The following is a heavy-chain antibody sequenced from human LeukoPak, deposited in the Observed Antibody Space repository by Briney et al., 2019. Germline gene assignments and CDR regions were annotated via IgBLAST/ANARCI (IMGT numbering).Heavy chain of an antibody. CDR2: IKSKADGGTT. V-gene: IGHV3-15*01. J-gene: IGHJ4*02. CDR3: TTPRREIAVAGGDY. CDR1: GFTFSNAW. D-gene: IGHD6-19*01. Sequence: GGSLRLSCAASGFTFSNAWVSWVRQAPGNGLEWVGRIKSKADGGTTEYAAPVKGRFTISRDDSKNTLYLQMNSLKTEDTAVYYCTTPRREIAVAGGDYWGQGTLVTVSP.